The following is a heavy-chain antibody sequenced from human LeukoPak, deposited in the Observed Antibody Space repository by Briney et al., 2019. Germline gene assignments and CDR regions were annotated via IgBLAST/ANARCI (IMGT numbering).Heavy chain of an antibody. D-gene: IGHD6-13*01. J-gene: IGHJ4*02. CDR2: ISGGSYTI. Sequence: GGSLRLSCAVSGFTFSTYSMNWVRQAPGKGLEWLSYISGGSYTIYYTESVKGRFTISRDIVKNSLYLQMDSLRVEDAAVYYCATSYSSTWSSFDYWGPGALVTVSS. V-gene: IGHV3-48*04. CDR1: GFTFSTYS. CDR3: ATSYSSTWSSFDY.